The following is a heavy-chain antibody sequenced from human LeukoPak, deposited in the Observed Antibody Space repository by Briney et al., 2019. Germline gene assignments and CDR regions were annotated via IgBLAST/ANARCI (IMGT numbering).Heavy chain of an antibody. CDR2: ISSSSSYI. CDR1: GFTFSSYS. CDR3: ARDLGVYGDYGGVYYFDY. D-gene: IGHD4-17*01. V-gene: IGHV3-21*01. J-gene: IGHJ4*02. Sequence: PGGSLRLSCAASGFTFSSYSMNWVRQAPGKGLEWVSSISSSSSYIYYADSVKGRFTISRDNAKNSLYLQMNSLRAEDTAVYYRARDLGVYGDYGGVYYFDYWGQGTLVTVSS.